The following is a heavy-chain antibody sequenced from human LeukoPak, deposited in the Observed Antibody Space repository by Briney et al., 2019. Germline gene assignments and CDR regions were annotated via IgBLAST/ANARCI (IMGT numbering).Heavy chain of an antibody. V-gene: IGHV3-48*01. CDR1: GFTFSSYS. Sequence: GGSLRLSCAASGFTFSSYSMNWVRQAPGKGLEWVSYITYSGSTIYYADSVKGRFTISRDNAKNSLYLQMNSLRAEDAAVYYCARRGAVAGTIDYWGQGALVTVSS. J-gene: IGHJ4*02. CDR3: ARRGAVAGTIDY. D-gene: IGHD6-19*01. CDR2: ITYSGSTI.